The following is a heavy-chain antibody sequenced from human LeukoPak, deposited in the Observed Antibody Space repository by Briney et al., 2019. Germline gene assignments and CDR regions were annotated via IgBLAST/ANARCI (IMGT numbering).Heavy chain of an antibody. J-gene: IGHJ6*02. CDR3: ASSAARLRGHGMDV. D-gene: IGHD4-17*01. CDR1: GESFSGYY. Sequence: SETLSLTCAVYGESFSGYYWSWIRQPPGKGLEWIGEINHSGSTNYNPSLKSRVTISVDTSKNQFSLKLSSVTAADTAVYYCASSAARLRGHGMDVWGQGTTVTVSS. V-gene: IGHV4-34*01. CDR2: INHSGST.